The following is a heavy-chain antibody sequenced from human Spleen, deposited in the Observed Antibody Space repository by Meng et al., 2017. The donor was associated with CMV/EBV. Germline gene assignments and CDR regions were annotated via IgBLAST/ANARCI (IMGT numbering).Heavy chain of an antibody. CDR2: ISSSGSAI. J-gene: IGHJ4*02. CDR3: ARDHRDYYDSSAYYPY. Sequence: GGSLRLSCAASGSTCSSYEMNWVRQAPGKGLEWVSYISSSGSAIYYADSVKGRFTISRDNAKNSLYLQMNSLRDEDTAVYYCARDHRDYYDSSAYYPYWGQGTLVTV. V-gene: IGHV3-48*03. CDR1: GSTCSSYE. D-gene: IGHD3-22*01.